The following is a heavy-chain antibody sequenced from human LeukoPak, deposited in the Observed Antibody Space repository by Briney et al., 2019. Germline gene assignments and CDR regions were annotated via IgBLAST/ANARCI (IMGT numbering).Heavy chain of an antibody. Sequence: GGSLRLSCAISGLTFSAYGMHWVRQAPGEGLEWVAVISSDGSKEYYVDSAKGRFTIFRDNSKNTFYLQMNSLRAEDAAVYYCARGRGGWYYDYWGQGILVTVSS. J-gene: IGHJ4*02. CDR2: ISSDGSKE. D-gene: IGHD6-19*01. CDR1: GLTFSAYG. V-gene: IGHV3-30*03. CDR3: ARGRGGWYYDY.